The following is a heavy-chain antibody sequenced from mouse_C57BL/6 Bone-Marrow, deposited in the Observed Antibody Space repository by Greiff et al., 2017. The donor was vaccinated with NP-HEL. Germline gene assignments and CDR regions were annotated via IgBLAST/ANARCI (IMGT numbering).Heavy chain of an antibody. Sequence: QVQLQQPGAELVKPGASVKMSCKASGYTFTSYWITWVKQRPGQGLEWIGDIYPGSGSTNYNEKLKGKATLTVDTSSSTAYMQLSSLTSEDSAVYYGARKDLGNAMDYWGQGTSVTVSS. CDR1: GYTFTSYW. J-gene: IGHJ4*01. CDR3: ARKDLGNAMDY. CDR2: IYPGSGST. D-gene: IGHD4-1*01. V-gene: IGHV1-55*01.